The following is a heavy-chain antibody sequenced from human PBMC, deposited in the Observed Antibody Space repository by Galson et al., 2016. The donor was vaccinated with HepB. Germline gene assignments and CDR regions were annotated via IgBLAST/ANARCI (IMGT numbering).Heavy chain of an antibody. Sequence: SLRLSCAASGFTVGNNYMRWDRQAPGKGLEWVALIYSGGSTHYADSVKGRFTITRDNSKNTLYLQRNSLRAEDAAVYYCARKTDTGNGDYWGQGTLVTVSS. V-gene: IGHV3-53*01. J-gene: IGHJ4*02. D-gene: IGHD4-23*01. CDR2: IYSGGST. CDR3: ARKTDTGNGDY. CDR1: GFTVGNNY.